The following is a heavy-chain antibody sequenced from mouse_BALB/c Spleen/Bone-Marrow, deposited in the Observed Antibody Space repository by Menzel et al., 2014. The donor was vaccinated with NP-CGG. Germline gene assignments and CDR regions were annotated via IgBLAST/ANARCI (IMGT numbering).Heavy chain of an antibody. CDR2: ILPGNTNA. J-gene: IGHJ4*01. CDR1: GYTFSNYW. Sequence: VQLQQSGAEQMQPGASVKISCKATGYTFSNYWIEWVKQRPGHGLEWIGEILPGNTNANYNEKFKGRATFTADTSSNXAYMQLSSLTSEDSAVYYCARGWYSMDDWGQGTSVTVSS. CDR3: ARGWYSMDD. V-gene: IGHV1-9*01.